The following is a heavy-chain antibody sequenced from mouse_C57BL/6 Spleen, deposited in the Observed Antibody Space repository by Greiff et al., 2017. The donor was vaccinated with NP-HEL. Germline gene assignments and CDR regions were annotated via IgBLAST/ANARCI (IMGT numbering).Heavy chain of an antibody. J-gene: IGHJ4*01. CDR3: AREEEYDGYRYAMDY. D-gene: IGHD2-3*01. CDR1: GYTFTSYW. Sequence: QVQLQQPGAELVKPGASVKMSCKASGYTFTSYWITWVKQRPGPGLEWIGDIYPGSGSTNYNEKFKSKATLTVDTSSSTAYMQLSSLTSEDSAVYYCAREEEYDGYRYAMDYWGQGTSVTVSS. V-gene: IGHV1-55*01. CDR2: IYPGSGST.